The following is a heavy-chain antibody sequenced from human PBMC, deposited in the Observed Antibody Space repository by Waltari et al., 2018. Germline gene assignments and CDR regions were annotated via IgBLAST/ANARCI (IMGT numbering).Heavy chain of an antibody. CDR3: ARDRGRGLYLDT. Sequence: QLQLQESGPGLVKPSGTLSLSCAVSGDSVSSSAWWSWVRQSPLKGLEWLGQVLPSGRTNYGPSFASRVTVSVDTSNNVFSLRVTSATAADTAVYFCARDRGRGLYLDTWGPGTLVTVSP. J-gene: IGHJ5*02. CDR1: GDSVSSSAW. D-gene: IGHD2-15*01. V-gene: IGHV4-4*02. CDR2: VLPSGRT.